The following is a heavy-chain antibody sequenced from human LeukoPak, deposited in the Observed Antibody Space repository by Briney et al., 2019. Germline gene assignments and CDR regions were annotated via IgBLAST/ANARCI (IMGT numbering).Heavy chain of an antibody. D-gene: IGHD3-22*01. CDR1: GFTVSSNS. J-gene: IGHJ4*02. V-gene: IGHV3-53*01. CDR3: ARVASSSRWLLIPGLDY. Sequence: GGSLRLSCTVSGFTVSSNSWSWVRQAPGKGLEWVSFIYSGGKTHSSDSVKGRFTISRDNAKNSLYLQMNSLRAEDTAVYYCARVASSSRWLLIPGLDYWGQGTLVTVSS. CDR2: IYSGGKT.